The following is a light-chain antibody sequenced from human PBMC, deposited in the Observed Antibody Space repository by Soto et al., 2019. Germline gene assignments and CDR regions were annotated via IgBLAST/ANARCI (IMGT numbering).Light chain of an antibody. J-gene: IGLJ2*01. CDR1: SSDVGSYNL. Sequence: QSALTQPASVSGSPGQSITISCTGTSSDVGSYNLVSWYQQYPGKAPKLMIYEVSKRPSGVSNRFSGSKSGNTASLTISGLQAEDEADYYCCSYAGSSGLVFGGGTKVTVL. V-gene: IGLV2-23*02. CDR3: CSYAGSSGLV. CDR2: EVS.